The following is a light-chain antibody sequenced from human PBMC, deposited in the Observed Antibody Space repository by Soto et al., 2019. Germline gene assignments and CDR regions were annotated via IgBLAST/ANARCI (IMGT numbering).Light chain of an antibody. CDR1: SSDVGTYDF. Sequence: QSVLTQPRSVSGSPGQSVTISCTGTSSDVGTYDFVSWYQQHPGKAPRLMIFDVSERPSGVPDRFSGSKSGNTASLTISGLQAEDEDDYYCCFYEVTFYVFGNGTKVTVL. V-gene: IGLV2-11*01. J-gene: IGLJ1*01. CDR2: DVS. CDR3: CFYEVTFYV.